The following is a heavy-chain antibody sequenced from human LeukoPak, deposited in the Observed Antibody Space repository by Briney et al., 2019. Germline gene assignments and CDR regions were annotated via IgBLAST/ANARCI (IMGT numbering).Heavy chain of an antibody. CDR2: IYYSGST. CDR1: GGPISSSSYY. D-gene: IGHD2-2*01. Sequence: SETLSLTCTVSGGPISSSSYYWGWIRQPPRKGLEWIGSIYYSGSTYYNPSLKSRVTISVDTSKNQFSLKLSSVTAADTAVYYCARAGGTNIVVVPANNWFDPWGQGTLVTVSS. V-gene: IGHV4-39*01. CDR3: ARAGGTNIVVVPANNWFDP. J-gene: IGHJ5*02.